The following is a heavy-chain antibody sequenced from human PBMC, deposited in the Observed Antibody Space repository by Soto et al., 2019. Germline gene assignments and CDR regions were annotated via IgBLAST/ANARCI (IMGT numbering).Heavy chain of an antibody. J-gene: IGHJ4*02. CDR2: FDPEDGEA. CDR3: ATSIVVVVAATYFAY. Sequence: ASVKVSCKVSGYTLTELSMHWVRQAPGKGLEWMGGFDPEDGEAIYAQKFQGRVTMTEDTSTDTAYMELSSLRSEDTAVYYCATSIVVVVAATYFAYWGQGTLVTVSS. CDR1: GYTLTELS. D-gene: IGHD2-15*01. V-gene: IGHV1-24*01.